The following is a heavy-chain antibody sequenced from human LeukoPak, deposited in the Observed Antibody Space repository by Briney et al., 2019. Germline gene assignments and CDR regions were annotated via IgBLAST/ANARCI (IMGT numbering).Heavy chain of an antibody. D-gene: IGHD3-9*01. V-gene: IGHV3-9*01. J-gene: IGHJ5*02. CDR1: GFTFSIYW. CDR3: AKDSLGRYFDWFSPRGWFDP. Sequence: GGSLRLSCAASGFTFSIYWMSWVRQAPGKGLEWVSGISWNSGSIGYADSVKGRFTISRDNAKNSLYLQMNSLRAEDTALYYCAKDSLGRYFDWFSPRGWFDPWGQGTLVTVSS. CDR2: ISWNSGSI.